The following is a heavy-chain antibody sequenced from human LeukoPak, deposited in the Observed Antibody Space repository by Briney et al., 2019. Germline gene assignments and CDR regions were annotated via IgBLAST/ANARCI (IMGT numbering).Heavy chain of an antibody. V-gene: IGHV3-21*01. CDR3: AKHLTATNTYIFFGLDV. J-gene: IGHJ6*02. CDR2: ISSSSSYI. CDR1: GFTFSSYS. Sequence: GGPLRLSCAASGFTFSSYSLNWVRQAPGEGLEWVSSISSSSSYIYYADSVKGRFTISRDNAKNSLYLQMNRLRAEDTAVYYCAKHLTATNTYIFFGLDVWGQGTSVTVSS. D-gene: IGHD1-26*01.